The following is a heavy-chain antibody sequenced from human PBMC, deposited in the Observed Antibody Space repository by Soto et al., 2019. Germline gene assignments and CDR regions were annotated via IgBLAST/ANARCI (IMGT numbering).Heavy chain of an antibody. Sequence: EVQLLESGGGLVQPGGSLRLSCAASGFTFSSYAMSWVRQAPGKGLEWVSAISGSCGSTYYADSVKGRFTISRDNSKNTLYLQMNSLRAEDTAVYYCANGYSSGPSPVIYWGQGTLVTVSS. CDR3: ANGYSSGPSPVIY. V-gene: IGHV3-23*01. CDR2: ISGSCGST. D-gene: IGHD6-19*01. J-gene: IGHJ4*02. CDR1: GFTFSSYA.